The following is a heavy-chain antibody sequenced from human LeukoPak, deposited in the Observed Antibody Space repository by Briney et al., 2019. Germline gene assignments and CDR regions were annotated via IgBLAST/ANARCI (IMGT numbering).Heavy chain of an antibody. Sequence: SETLSLTCTVSGSSISSGGYYWSWIRQHPGKGLEWIGYIYYSGSTYYNPSLKSRVTISVDTSKNQFSLKLSSVTAADTAVYYCARHTPITYYDILTGYSHYYYGMDVWGQGTTVTVSS. V-gene: IGHV4-31*03. J-gene: IGHJ6*02. D-gene: IGHD3-9*01. CDR2: IYYSGST. CDR3: ARHTPITYYDILTGYSHYYYGMDV. CDR1: GSSISSGGYY.